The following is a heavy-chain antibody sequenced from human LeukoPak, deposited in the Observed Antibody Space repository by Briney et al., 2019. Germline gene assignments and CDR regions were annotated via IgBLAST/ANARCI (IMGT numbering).Heavy chain of an antibody. J-gene: IGHJ2*01. CDR3: AREDPEEYFDL. CDR1: GGSISSGGYY. Sequence: PSETLSLTCTVSGGSISSGGYYWSWIRQHPGKGLEWFGYIYYSGSTYYNPSLKSRVTISVDTSKNQFSLKLSSVTAADTAVYYCAREDPEEYFDLGGRGTLVTVSS. CDR2: IYYSGST. V-gene: IGHV4-31*03.